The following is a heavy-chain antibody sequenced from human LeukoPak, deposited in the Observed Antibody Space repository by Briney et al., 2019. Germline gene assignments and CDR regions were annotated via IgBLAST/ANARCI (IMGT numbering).Heavy chain of an antibody. V-gene: IGHV3-74*01. J-gene: IGHJ4*02. CDR2: INTDGRNT. D-gene: IGHD2-2*01. Sequence: GGSLILSCAASGFTFRSYWMHWVRQAPGKGLLWVSRINTDGRNTNYADAVKGRFTISRDNAKNTLYLQMNSLRAEDTAVYYCARSSSSWASFDYWGQGTLVTVSS. CDR3: ARSSSSWASFDY. CDR1: GFTFRSYW.